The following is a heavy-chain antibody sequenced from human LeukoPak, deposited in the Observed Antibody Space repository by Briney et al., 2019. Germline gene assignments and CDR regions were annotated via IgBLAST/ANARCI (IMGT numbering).Heavy chain of an antibody. CDR3: ARDYYDSSGYGSFDY. V-gene: IGHV1-2*02. Sequence: ASVKVSCKASGYTFTAYYMXWVRXXPGQGXXWXGXXNPNSGGTNYAQKFQGGVTMTRDTSISTAYMELSRLRSDDTAVFYCARDYYDSSGYGSFDYWGQGTLVTVSS. CDR2: XNPNSGGT. J-gene: IGHJ4*02. CDR1: GYTFTAYY. D-gene: IGHD3-22*01.